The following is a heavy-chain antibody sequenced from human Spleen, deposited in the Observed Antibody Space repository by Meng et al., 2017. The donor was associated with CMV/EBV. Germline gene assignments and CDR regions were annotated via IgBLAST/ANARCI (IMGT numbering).Heavy chain of an antibody. CDR1: GYTFTGYY. J-gene: IGHJ2*01. CDR3: ARAVKQWLTTGHYWYFDL. CDR2: INPNSGGT. V-gene: IGHV1-2*02. Sequence: ASVKVSCKASGYTFTGYYMHWVRQAPGQGLEWMGWINPNSGGTNYAQKFQGRVTMTRDTSISTAYMELSRLRSDDTAVYYCARAVKQWLTTGHYWYFDLWGRGTLVTVSS. D-gene: IGHD6-19*01.